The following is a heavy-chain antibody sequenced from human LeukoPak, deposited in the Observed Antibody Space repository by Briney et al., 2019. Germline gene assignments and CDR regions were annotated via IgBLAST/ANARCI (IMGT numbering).Heavy chain of an antibody. CDR2: INTNSGGT. Sequence: ASVKVSCKASGYTFTGYYMHWVRHAPGQGLEWMGWINTNSGGTNYAQKFQGRVTMTRDTSISTAYMELSRLRSDDTAVYYCAREELRYFDWPGDELQHWGQGTLVTVSS. V-gene: IGHV1-2*02. CDR1: GYTFTGYY. CDR3: AREELRYFDWPGDELQH. J-gene: IGHJ1*01. D-gene: IGHD3-9*01.